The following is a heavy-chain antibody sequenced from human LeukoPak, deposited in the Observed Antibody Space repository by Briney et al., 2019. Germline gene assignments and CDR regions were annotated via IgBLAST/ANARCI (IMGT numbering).Heavy chain of an antibody. CDR1: GFTFSSYS. V-gene: IGHV3-21*01. CDR3: ARDSRIAVAGALTDY. CDR2: VSSSSSYI. Sequence: PGGSLRLSCAASGFTFSSYSMNWVRQAPGKGLEWVSSVSSSSSYIYYADSVKGRFTISRDNAKNSLYLQMNSLRAEDTAVYYCARDSRIAVAGALTDYWGQGTLVTVSS. J-gene: IGHJ4*02. D-gene: IGHD6-19*01.